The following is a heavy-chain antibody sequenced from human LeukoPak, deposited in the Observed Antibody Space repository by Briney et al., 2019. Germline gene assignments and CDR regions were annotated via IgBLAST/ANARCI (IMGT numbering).Heavy chain of an antibody. CDR2: ISSNGATT. J-gene: IGHJ4*02. CDR3: VKDRSIAAPNNDFFDS. Sequence: GGSLRLSCSASGFTFNRFYLHRVRLAPGKGLEFVSHISSNGATTYYADSVKGRFTISRDNSKNTLYLQMSSLRADDTAVYYCVKDRSIAAPNNDFFDSWGQGALVTVSS. D-gene: IGHD6-6*01. V-gene: IGHV3-64D*06. CDR1: GFTFNRFY.